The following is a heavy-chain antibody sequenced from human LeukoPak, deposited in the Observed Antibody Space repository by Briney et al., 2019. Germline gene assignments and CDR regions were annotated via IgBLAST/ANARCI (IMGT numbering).Heavy chain of an antibody. CDR2: ISSNGGST. J-gene: IGHJ4*02. D-gene: IGHD2-2*01. Sequence: GGSLRLFCGASGFTFSIYAMHWVRQAPGKGLEYVSAISSNGGSTYYANSVKGRFTISRDNSKNTLYLQMGSLRAEDMAVYYCARRGCTSSSTSCSPFDYWGQGTLVTVSS. CDR1: GFTFSIYA. CDR3: ARRGCTSSSTSCSPFDY. V-gene: IGHV3-64*01.